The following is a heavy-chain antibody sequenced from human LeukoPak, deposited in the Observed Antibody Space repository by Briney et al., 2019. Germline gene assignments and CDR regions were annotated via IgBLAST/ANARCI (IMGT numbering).Heavy chain of an antibody. CDR3: ARGGYSYGYYMDV. Sequence: SETLSLTCTVSGGSISSYYWSWLRQPPGKGLEWIGYIYYSGSTNYNPSLKSRVTISVDTSKNHFSLKLSSVTAADTAVYYCARGGYSYGYYMDVWGKGTTVTVSS. J-gene: IGHJ6*03. D-gene: IGHD5-18*01. CDR2: IYYSGST. CDR1: GGSISSYY. V-gene: IGHV4-59*01.